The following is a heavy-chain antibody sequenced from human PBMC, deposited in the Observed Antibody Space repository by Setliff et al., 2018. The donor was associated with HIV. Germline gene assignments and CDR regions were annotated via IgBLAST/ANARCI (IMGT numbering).Heavy chain of an antibody. CDR3: ARDCSGGTCHSGGGYDTFDI. CDR1: GYSISSGYY. V-gene: IGHV4-38-2*02. D-gene: IGHD2-15*01. CDR2: IYHSGST. J-gene: IGHJ3*02. Sequence: SETLSLTCSVSGYSISSGYYWGWIRQPPGKGLEWIGSIYHSGSTFYNSSLRSRVTISIDTSKNQFSLKVTSVTAADTAVYYCARDCSGGTCHSGGGYDTFDIWGQGTMVTVSS.